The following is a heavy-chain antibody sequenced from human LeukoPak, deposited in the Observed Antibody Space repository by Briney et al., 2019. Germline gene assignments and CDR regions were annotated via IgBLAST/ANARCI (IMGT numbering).Heavy chain of an antibody. Sequence: SETLSLNCAVYGGSFSGYYWSGIRQPPGKGGKGIGEINHSGSTNYNPSLKSRVTISVDTSKNQFSLKLSSVTAADTAVYFCARGGGYNWFDPCGQGTLVTVSS. CDR1: GGSFSGYY. V-gene: IGHV4-34*01. CDR3: ARGGGYNWFDP. CDR2: INHSGST. J-gene: IGHJ5*02.